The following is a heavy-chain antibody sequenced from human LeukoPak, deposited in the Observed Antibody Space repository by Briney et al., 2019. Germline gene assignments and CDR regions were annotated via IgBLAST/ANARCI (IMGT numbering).Heavy chain of an antibody. CDR3: ARGENSSSWYYYYYYMDV. V-gene: IGHV4-39*07. Sequence: SETLSLTCAVSGGSISSNSYYWGWIRQPPGKGLEWIGEINHSGSTNYNPSLKSRVTISVDTSKNQFSLKLSSVTAADTAVYYCARGENSSSWYYYYYYMDVWGKGTTVTVSS. J-gene: IGHJ6*03. D-gene: IGHD6-13*01. CDR1: GGSISSNSYY. CDR2: INHSGST.